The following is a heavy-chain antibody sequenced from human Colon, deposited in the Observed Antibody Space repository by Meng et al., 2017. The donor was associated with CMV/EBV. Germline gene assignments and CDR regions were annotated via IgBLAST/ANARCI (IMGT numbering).Heavy chain of an antibody. CDR2: TYYMSKWYN. CDR3: ARVLLWFGGGRYYGMDV. D-gene: IGHD3-10*01. CDR1: GDSLSRNGAA. Sequence: SETLSLTCAISGDSLSRNGAAWNWIRQSPSRGLEWLGRTYYMSKWYNDYALSVKSRITINPDTSKNQFSLQLNSGTPEDTAVYYCARVLLWFGGGRYYGMDVWGQGTTVTVSS. V-gene: IGHV6-1*01. J-gene: IGHJ6*02.